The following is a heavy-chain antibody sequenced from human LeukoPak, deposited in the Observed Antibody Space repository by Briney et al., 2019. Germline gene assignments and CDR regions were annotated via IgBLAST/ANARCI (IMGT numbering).Heavy chain of an antibody. V-gene: IGHV3-7*03. J-gene: IGHJ4*02. CDR1: GFSFSTIY. D-gene: IGHD5-18*01. Sequence: GGSLRLSCAASGFSFSTIYMSWVRQTPGQGLEWVANINVDGTAEYYVDSVKGRFTISRDNAKNSLYLQMNSLRSEDTAVYYCAREVVTLITKNFEYWGQGTLVTVSS. CDR3: AREVVTLITKNFEY. CDR2: INVDGTAE.